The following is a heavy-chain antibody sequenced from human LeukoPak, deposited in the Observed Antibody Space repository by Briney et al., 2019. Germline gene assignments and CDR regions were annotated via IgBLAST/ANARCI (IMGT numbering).Heavy chain of an antibody. CDR2: MNPNSGNT. CDR3: ARDRVSSSSDFDY. CDR1: GYTFTSYD. J-gene: IGHJ4*02. D-gene: IGHD6-6*01. V-gene: IGHV1-8*03. Sequence: ASVKVSCKASGYTFTSYDINWVRQATGQGLEWMGWMNPNSGNTGYAQKFQGRVTITRNTSISTAYMELSSLRSDDTAVYYCARDRVSSSSDFDYWGQGTLVTVSS.